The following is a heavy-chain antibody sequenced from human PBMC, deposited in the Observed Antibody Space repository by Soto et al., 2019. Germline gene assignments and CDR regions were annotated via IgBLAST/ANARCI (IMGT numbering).Heavy chain of an antibody. D-gene: IGHD4-17*01. J-gene: IGHJ4*02. Sequence: EVQVLESGGGLVQHGGSLRLSCAASGFTFSSYAMTWVRQAPGKGLEYVSSITGSGAGTVYADSVKGRFTISRDNSKNMLYLQLSSLRAEDTAIYFCAKDPNGDYVAAFDSWGQGSLVTVSS. CDR3: AKDPNGDYVAAFDS. CDR1: GFTFSSYA. CDR2: ITGSGAGT. V-gene: IGHV3-23*01.